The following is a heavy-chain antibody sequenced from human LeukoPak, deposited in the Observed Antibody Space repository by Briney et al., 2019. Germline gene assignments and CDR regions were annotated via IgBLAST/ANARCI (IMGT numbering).Heavy chain of an antibody. CDR3: TTDKRIAAARRGFDY. J-gene: IGHJ4*02. V-gene: IGHV3-15*01. Sequence: GGSLRLSCAASGFTFSNAWMGWVRQAPGKGLEWVGRIKSKTDGGATDYAAPVKGRFTISRDDSKNTLYLQMNSLKTEDTAVYYCTTDKRIAAARRGFDYWGQGTLVTVSS. D-gene: IGHD6-13*01. CDR2: IKSKTDGGAT. CDR1: GFTFSNAW.